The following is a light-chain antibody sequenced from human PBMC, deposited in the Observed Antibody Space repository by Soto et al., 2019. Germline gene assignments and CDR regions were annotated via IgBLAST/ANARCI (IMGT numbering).Light chain of an antibody. Sequence: QSALTQPHSVSGSRGQSVTIACSGTSRDVGHYNFVSWYQHHPGKAPKLLIYDVTTRPSGVPDRFSGSKSGNTASLTISGLQAEDEADFYCCSYAGSYTWVFGGRTKVTVL. J-gene: IGLJ3*02. CDR2: DVT. V-gene: IGLV2-11*01. CDR1: SRDVGHYNF. CDR3: CSYAGSYTWV.